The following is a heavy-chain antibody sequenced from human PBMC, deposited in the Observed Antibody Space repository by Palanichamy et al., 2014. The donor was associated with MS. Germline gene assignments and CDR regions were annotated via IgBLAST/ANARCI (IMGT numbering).Heavy chain of an antibody. V-gene: IGHV3-48*03. Sequence: EVQLVESGGGLVQPGGSLRLSCAASGFTFSSYEMNWVRQAPGKGLEWVSFISRSGSTIYYADSVKGRFTISRDNAKNSLYLQMNSLRAEDTAVYYCARDQSGGYDPYGMDVWGQGTTVTVSS. J-gene: IGHJ6*02. D-gene: IGHD5-12*01. CDR3: ARDQSGGYDPYGMDV. CDR1: GFTFSSYE. CDR2: ISRSGSTI.